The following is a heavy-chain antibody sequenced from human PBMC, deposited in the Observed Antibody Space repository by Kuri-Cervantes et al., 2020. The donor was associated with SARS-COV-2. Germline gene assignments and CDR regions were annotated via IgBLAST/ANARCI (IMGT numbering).Heavy chain of an antibody. CDR3: AKSSSSSSWYQSYYFDY. V-gene: IGHV3-23*01. CDR1: GFTVSSNY. D-gene: IGHD6-13*01. Sequence: GESLKISCAASGFTVSSNYMSWVRQAPGKGLEWVSAISGSGGSTYYADSVKGRFTISRDNSKNTLYLQMNSLRAEDTAVYYCAKSSSSSSWYQSYYFDYWGQGTLVTVSS. CDR2: ISGSGGST. J-gene: IGHJ4*02.